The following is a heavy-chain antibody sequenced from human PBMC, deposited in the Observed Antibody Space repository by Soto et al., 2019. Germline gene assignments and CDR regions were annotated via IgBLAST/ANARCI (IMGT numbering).Heavy chain of an antibody. CDR2: INHSGST. V-gene: IGHV4-34*01. Sequence: PSETLSLTCAVYGGSFSGYYWSWIRQPPGKGLEWIGEINHSGSTNYNPSLKSRVTISVDTSKNQFSLKLSSVTAADTAVYYCASLGYCSGGSCYSPRAFDYWGQGTLVTVSS. D-gene: IGHD2-15*01. J-gene: IGHJ4*02. CDR3: ASLGYCSGGSCYSPRAFDY. CDR1: GGSFSGYY.